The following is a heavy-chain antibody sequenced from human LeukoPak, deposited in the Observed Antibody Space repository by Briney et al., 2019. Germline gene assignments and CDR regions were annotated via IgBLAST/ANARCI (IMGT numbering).Heavy chain of an antibody. CDR1: GGSFSGYY. Sequence: PSETLSLTCAVYGGSFSGYYWSWIRQPPGKGLEWIGEINHSGSTNYNPSLKSRVTISVDTSKNQFSLKLSSVTAADTAVYYCARATYCGGDCYPYPDYWGQGTLVTVSS. CDR2: INHSGST. J-gene: IGHJ4*02. V-gene: IGHV4-34*09. D-gene: IGHD2-21*02. CDR3: ARATYCGGDCYPYPDY.